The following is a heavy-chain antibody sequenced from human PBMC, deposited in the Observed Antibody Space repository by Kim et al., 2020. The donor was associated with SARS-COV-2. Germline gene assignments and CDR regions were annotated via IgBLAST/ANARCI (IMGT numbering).Heavy chain of an antibody. CDR1: GYTFINYL. D-gene: IGHD1-26*01. CDR2: INPGNGNT. CDR3: ARGFYSSNWFDP. J-gene: IGHJ5*02. Sequence: ASVKVSCEASGYTFINYLIHWVRQAPGQRPEWMGWINPGNGNTKYSQKFQDRVTIIRDTFATTAYMELRSLISEDTAVYYCARGFYSSNWFDPWGQGTLVTVSS. V-gene: IGHV1-3*01.